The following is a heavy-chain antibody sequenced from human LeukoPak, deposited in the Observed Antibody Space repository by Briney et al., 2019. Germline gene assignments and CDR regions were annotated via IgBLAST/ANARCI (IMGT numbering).Heavy chain of an antibody. D-gene: IGHD1-20*01. Sequence: GGNLRLSCAASGFTFSSYTMHRVRQAPGKGRKGGAGISYDGTNKYYADYVKGRLTISRDNSKNTLYLQMNRLRAENTAVYYCARGPYNWFKRGPLSEYWGQGTLVTVSS. V-gene: IGHV3-30*04. CDR2: ISYDGTNK. CDR3: ARGPYNWFKRGPLSEY. J-gene: IGHJ4*02. CDR1: GFTFSSYT.